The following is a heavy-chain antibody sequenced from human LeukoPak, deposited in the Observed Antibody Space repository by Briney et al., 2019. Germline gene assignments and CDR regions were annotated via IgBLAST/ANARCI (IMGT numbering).Heavy chain of an antibody. D-gene: IGHD3-16*01. V-gene: IGHV4-59*08. CDR1: GGSISSYY. CDR3: AKGGIHAAFDI. CDR2: IYYSGST. J-gene: IGHJ3*02. Sequence: SETLSLTCTVSGGSISSYYWSWIRQPPGKGLEWIGYIYYSGSTNYNPSLKSRVTISVDTSKNQFSLKLSSVTAADTAVYYCAKGGIHAAFDIWGQGTMVTVSS.